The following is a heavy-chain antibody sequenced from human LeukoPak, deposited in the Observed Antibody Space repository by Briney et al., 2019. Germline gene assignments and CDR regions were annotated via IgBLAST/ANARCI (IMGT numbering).Heavy chain of an antibody. Sequence: PGGSLRLSCAASGFTFSSYSMNWVRQAPGKGLEWVSSISSSSSYIYYADSVKGRFTISRDNAKNSLYLQMNSLRAEDTAVYYCARDTHDYYGSGSFLNWGQGTLVTVSS. CDR3: ARDTHDYYGSGSFLN. CDR2: ISSSSSYI. CDR1: GFTFSSYS. J-gene: IGHJ4*02. V-gene: IGHV3-21*01. D-gene: IGHD3-10*01.